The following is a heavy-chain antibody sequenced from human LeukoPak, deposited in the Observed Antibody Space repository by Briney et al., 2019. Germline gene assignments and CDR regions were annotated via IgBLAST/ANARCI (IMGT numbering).Heavy chain of an antibody. D-gene: IGHD6-19*01. CDR3: AKGSRIAVAGTFDY. CDR1: GFTFSSYA. V-gene: IGHV3-23*01. Sequence: GGSLRLSCAASGFTFSSYALSWVRQAPGKGLEWVSVISGSDGSTYYADSVKGRFIIPRDNSKNTLYLQMNSLRAEDTAVYYCAKGSRIAVAGTFDYWGQGTLVTVSS. J-gene: IGHJ4*02. CDR2: ISGSDGST.